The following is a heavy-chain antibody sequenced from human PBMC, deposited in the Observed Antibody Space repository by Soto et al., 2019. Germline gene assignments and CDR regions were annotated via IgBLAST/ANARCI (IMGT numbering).Heavy chain of an antibody. V-gene: IGHV3-48*01. CDR1: GFTFSSYS. CDR3: ARDLIVVD. CDR2: ISSSSTI. Sequence: EVQLVESGGGLVQPGGSLRLSCAASGFTFSSYSMNWVRQAPGKGLEWVSYISSSSTIYYADSVKGRFTISRDNAKNSLYLQMNSLRAEDTAVYYCARDLIVVDWGQGTLVTVSS. J-gene: IGHJ4*02. D-gene: IGHD3-22*01.